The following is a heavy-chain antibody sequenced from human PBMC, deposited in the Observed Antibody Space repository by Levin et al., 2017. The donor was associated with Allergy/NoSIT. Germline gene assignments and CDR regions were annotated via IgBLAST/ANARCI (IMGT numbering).Heavy chain of an antibody. CDR3: AKDRVEATRIYNY. CDR2: ISAGGGST. D-gene: IGHD1-26*01. V-gene: IGHV3-23*01. Sequence: GGSLRLSCAASGFTFSNYAMSWVRQAPGKGLEWVSAISAGGGSTYYADSVKGRFTISRDNSRNTLYLQMNSLRAEDTAVYYCAKDRVEATRIYNYWGQGTLVTVSS. CDR1: GFTFSNYA. J-gene: IGHJ4*02.